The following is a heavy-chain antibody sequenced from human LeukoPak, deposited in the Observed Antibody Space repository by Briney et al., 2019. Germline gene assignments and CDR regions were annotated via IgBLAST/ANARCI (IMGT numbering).Heavy chain of an antibody. Sequence: GESLTLSCAASGFTFNSFGMHRVRQAPGKALEWVAVISYDGSNKYYADSVKGRFTISRDNSKNTLYLQMNSLRAEDTAVYYCAKWAAAGTRYYYYGMDVWGQGTTVPVSS. D-gene: IGHD6-13*01. CDR3: AKWAAAGTRYYYYGMDV. CDR2: ISYDGSNK. V-gene: IGHV3-30*18. J-gene: IGHJ6*02. CDR1: GFTFNSFG.